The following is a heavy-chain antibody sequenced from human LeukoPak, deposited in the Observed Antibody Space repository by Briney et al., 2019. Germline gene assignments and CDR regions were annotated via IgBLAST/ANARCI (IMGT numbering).Heavy chain of an antibody. CDR2: IIPILGIA. Sequence: SVKVSCKASGGTFSSYAISWVRQAPGQGLEWMGRIIPILGIANYAQKFQGRVTITADKSTSTAYMELSSLRSEDTAVYYCARDYSSSGSFFGYYYGMDVWGQGTTVTVSS. CDR1: GGTFSSYA. J-gene: IGHJ6*02. D-gene: IGHD1-26*01. V-gene: IGHV1-69*04. CDR3: ARDYSSSGSFFGYYYGMDV.